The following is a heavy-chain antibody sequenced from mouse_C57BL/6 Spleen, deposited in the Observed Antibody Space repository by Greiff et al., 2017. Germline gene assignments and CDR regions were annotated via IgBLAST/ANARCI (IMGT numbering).Heavy chain of an antibody. J-gene: IGHJ2*01. CDR1: GYTFTDYE. D-gene: IGHD2-2*01. Sequence: LVESGAELVRPGASVTLSCKASGYTFTDYEMHWVKQTPLHGLEWIGAIDPETGGTAYNQKFKGKAILTADKSSSTAYMELRSLTSEDSAVYYCTRGNYGYGYYFDYWGQGTTLTVSS. V-gene: IGHV1-15*01. CDR3: TRGNYGYGYYFDY. CDR2: IDPETGGT.